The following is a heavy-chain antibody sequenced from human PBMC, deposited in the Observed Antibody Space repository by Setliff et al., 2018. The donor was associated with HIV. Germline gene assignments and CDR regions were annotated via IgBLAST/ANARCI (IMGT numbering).Heavy chain of an antibody. J-gene: IGHJ5*02. Sequence: SETLSLTCAVYGGSFSGYYWSWIRQPPGKGPEWIGEINHSGSTNYNPSLKSRVTISVDTSENQFSLKLRSVTAADTAVYYCAKEIPFWEVVPAARPWGQGTLVTVSS. D-gene: IGHD2-2*01. V-gene: IGHV4-34*01. CDR1: GGSFSGYY. CDR2: INHSGST. CDR3: AKEIPFWEVVPAARP.